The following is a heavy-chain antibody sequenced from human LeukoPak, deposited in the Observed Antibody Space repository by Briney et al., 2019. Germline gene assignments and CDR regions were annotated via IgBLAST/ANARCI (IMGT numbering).Heavy chain of an antibody. CDR3: ARGRIAVAGTGVDY. V-gene: IGHV1-2*02. CDR1: GYTFTGYY. J-gene: IGHJ4*02. Sequence: ASVKVSCKASGYTFTGYYMHWVRQAPGQGLEWMGWINPNSGGTNYAQKFQGRVTMTRDTSISTAYMELSRLRSDDTAVYYCARGRIAVAGTGVDYWGQGTLVTVSS. D-gene: IGHD6-19*01. CDR2: INPNSGGT.